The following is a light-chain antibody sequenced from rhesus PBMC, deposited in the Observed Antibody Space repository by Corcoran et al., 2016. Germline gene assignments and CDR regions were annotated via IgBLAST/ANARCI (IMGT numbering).Light chain of an antibody. CDR2: DAS. CDR3: LQDYTTPYS. Sequence: DIQMTQSPSSLSASVGDRVTVTCRASQGIDKQLTWYQQKPGKAPTLLIYDASTVRTGVSLRFSGSGSGTYFTLTISSLQPEDVATYYCLQDYTTPYSVGQGTKVEIK. CDR1: QGIDKQ. J-gene: IGKJ2*01. V-gene: IGKV1-94*01.